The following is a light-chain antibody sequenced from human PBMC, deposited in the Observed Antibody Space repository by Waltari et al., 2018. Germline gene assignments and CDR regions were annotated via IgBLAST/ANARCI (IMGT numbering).Light chain of an antibody. J-gene: IGKJ2*01. CDR2: HAS. CDR3: QQYYDGRT. CDR1: QSISIY. V-gene: IGKV3-15*01. Sequence: EIVMPQSPATLSVPPGERATHSCRASQSISIYLAWFQQNPGQAPRLLLYHASTRATGIPARLSGSGSGTEFTLTISSLQSEDFAVYYCQQYYDGRTFGQGTKLEIK.